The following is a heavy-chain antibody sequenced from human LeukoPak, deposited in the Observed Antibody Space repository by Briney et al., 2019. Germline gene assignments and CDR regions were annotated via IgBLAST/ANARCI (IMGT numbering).Heavy chain of an antibody. Sequence: HPGGSLRLSGAASGFNLSSYEMNWVRQAPGKGLEWILYISSSGRSIYYADSGKGRFTISRDNAKNSLYLQMNSLRAEDPAVYYRPREGVVALDAFDIWGQGKMVTVSS. CDR3: PREGVVALDAFDI. J-gene: IGHJ3*02. CDR2: ISSSGRSI. V-gene: IGHV3-48*03. CDR1: GFNLSSYE. D-gene: IGHD2-15*01.